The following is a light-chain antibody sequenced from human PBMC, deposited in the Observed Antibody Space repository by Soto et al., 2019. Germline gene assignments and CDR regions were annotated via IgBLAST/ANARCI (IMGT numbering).Light chain of an antibody. CDR3: QQYGSSLFT. CDR1: QSVSSTY. J-gene: IGKJ3*01. Sequence: DIVLTQSPGTLSLSPGERATLSCRASQSVSSTYLAWYQQKPGQPHRVLIYGTSISATGIPERFSGGGSGKDFTLTITRLESEDFAVYYCQQYGSSLFTFGPGTKVDF. CDR2: GTS. V-gene: IGKV3-20*01.